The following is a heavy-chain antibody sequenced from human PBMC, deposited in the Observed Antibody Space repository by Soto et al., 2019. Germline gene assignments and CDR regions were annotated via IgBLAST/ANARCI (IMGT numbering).Heavy chain of an antibody. D-gene: IGHD2-8*01. V-gene: IGHV4-34*01. J-gene: IGHJ5*02. CDR3: ARGRRIGSRLVYGFDP. CDR1: GGSFNGYS. Sequence: PSETLSLTCAVYGGSFNGYSWSWIRQPPGKGLEWIGEINHSGSTNYNPSLKSRVTISVDTSKNQFSLKLTSVTAADTAVYYCARGRRIGSRLVYGFDPWGQGNLVTVSS. CDR2: INHSGST.